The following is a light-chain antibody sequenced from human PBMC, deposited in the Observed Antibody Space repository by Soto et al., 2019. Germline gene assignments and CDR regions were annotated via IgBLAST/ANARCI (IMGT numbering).Light chain of an antibody. Sequence: QPVLTQPPSASGTPGQRVTISCSGSTSNIGRNPVNWYQQLPGKAPTLTIYDNIERPSGVPDRFSGSNSGTAASLAISGLQSEDEADYYCAAWDDSLNAWVLGGGTKLTVL. CDR1: TSNIGRNP. J-gene: IGLJ3*02. CDR3: AAWDDSLNAWV. CDR2: DNI. V-gene: IGLV1-44*01.